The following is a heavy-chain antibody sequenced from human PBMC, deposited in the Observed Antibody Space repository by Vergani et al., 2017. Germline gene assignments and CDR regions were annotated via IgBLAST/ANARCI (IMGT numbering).Heavy chain of an antibody. J-gene: IGHJ4*02. CDR2: IYSIGST. CDR3: ARERPMGVVAGTGTFDY. V-gene: IGHV4-61*02. D-gene: IGHD6-19*01. Sequence: QVQLQESGPGLVKPSQTLSLTCTVSGGSISSGSYSWGWIRPPAGKGPEWIGRIYSIGSTNYNPSLKSRVTISVDTSNTQCSLKLSYVNAADTDVYYCARERPMGVVAGTGTFDYWERGTVVTVSS. CDR1: GGSISSGSYS.